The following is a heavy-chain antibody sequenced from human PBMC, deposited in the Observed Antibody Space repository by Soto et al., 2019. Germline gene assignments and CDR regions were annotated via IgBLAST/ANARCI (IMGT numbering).Heavy chain of an antibody. D-gene: IGHD2-15*01. J-gene: IGHJ5*02. CDR1: GYTFVTYG. CDR2: ISAYNGNS. Sequence: QVQLVQSGAEVKKPGASVKVSCRASGYTFVTYGITWVRQAPGQGLEWLGWISAYNGNSKYAQKFQDRVTMTTDTSASTAYMEVRSLRSDDTAIYYCARDWVVATTAELDWFDPWGQGTLVTVSS. V-gene: IGHV1-18*01. CDR3: ARDWVVATTAELDWFDP.